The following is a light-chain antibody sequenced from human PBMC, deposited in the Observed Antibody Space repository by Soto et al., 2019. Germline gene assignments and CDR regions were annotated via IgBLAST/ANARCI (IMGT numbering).Light chain of an antibody. CDR1: QSVSSY. Sequence: EIVLTQSPATLSLSPGERATLSSIASQSVSSYLAWYQQKPGQAPMLLIYEASNRATGIPARFSGSGSGTDFTLTISSLEPEDFAVYYCQQRSNWPLTFGGGTKVEIK. V-gene: IGKV3-11*01. J-gene: IGKJ4*01. CDR3: QQRSNWPLT. CDR2: EAS.